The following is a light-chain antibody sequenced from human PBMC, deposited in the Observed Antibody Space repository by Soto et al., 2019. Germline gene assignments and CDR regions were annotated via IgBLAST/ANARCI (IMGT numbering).Light chain of an antibody. Sequence: DIQMTQSPSTLSASVGDRVTITFRASQSISSWLAWYQQKPGKAPKLLIYKASSLESGVPSRFSGSGSGTEFTLTISSLQPDDFATYYCHQYNSGGFTFGPGTKVDIK. J-gene: IGKJ3*01. V-gene: IGKV1-5*03. CDR3: HQYNSGGFT. CDR2: KAS. CDR1: QSISSW.